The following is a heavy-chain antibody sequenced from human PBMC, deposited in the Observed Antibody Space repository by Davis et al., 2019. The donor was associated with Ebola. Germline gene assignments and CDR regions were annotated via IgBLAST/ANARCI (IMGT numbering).Heavy chain of an antibody. J-gene: IGHJ6*04. Sequence: AASVKVSCKASGYTFTSYGISWVRQAPGQGLEWMGWISAYNGNTNYAQTLQGRVTMTTDTSTSTAYMELRSLRSDDTAVYYCARDVFQWELLQNYYGMDVWGKGTTVTVSS. V-gene: IGHV1-18*01. CDR1: GYTFTSYG. D-gene: IGHD1-26*01. CDR3: ARDVFQWELLQNYYGMDV. CDR2: ISAYNGNT.